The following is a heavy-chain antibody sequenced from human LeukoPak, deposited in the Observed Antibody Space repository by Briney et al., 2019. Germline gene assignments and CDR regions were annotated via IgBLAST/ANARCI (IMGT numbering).Heavy chain of an antibody. D-gene: IGHD2-2*01. CDR1: GFTFSSYA. V-gene: IGHV3-23*01. CDR2: ISGSGGST. Sequence: PGGSLRLSCAASGFTFSSYAMSWVRQAPGKGLEWVSAISGSGGSTYYADSVKGRFTLSRDNSKNTPYLQMNSLRAEDTAVYYCAKRYCSSTSCYYDYWGQGTLVTVSS. J-gene: IGHJ4*02. CDR3: AKRYCSSTSCYYDY.